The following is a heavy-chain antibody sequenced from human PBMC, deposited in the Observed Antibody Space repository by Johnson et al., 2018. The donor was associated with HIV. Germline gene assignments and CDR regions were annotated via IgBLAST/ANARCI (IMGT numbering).Heavy chain of an antibody. CDR2: ISSDGSKK. D-gene: IGHD3-10*02. CDR1: GFTFSNYA. CDR3: AKDQWMFDI. V-gene: IGHV3-30*04. Sequence: VQVLESGGGVVQPGSSLRLSCAASGFTFSNYAVHWVRQAPGKGLEWVAVISSDGSKKYYVDSVKGRFTISRDNSKNTLYLQMNSLRAEDTALYYCAKDQWMFDIWGQGTMVTVSS. J-gene: IGHJ3*02.